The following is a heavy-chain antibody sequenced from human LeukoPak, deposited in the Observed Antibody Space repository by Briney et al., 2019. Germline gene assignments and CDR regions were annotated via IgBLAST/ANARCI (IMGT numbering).Heavy chain of an antibody. J-gene: IGHJ6*03. D-gene: IGHD2-21*01. CDR2: IRYDGSNK. Sequence: GGSLRLSCAASGFTFSSYGVHWVRQAPGKGLEWVAFIRYDGSNKYYADSVKGRFTISRDNSKNTLYLQMNSLRAEDTAVYYCAKSLEGIVYYYFYMDVWGKGTTVTVSS. V-gene: IGHV3-30*02. CDR1: GFTFSSYG. CDR3: AKSLEGIVYYYFYMDV.